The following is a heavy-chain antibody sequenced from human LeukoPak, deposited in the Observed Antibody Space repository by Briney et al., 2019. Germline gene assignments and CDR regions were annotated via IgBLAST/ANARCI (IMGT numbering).Heavy chain of an antibody. CDR1: GGSFSGYY. V-gene: IGHV4-34*01. D-gene: IGHD6-13*01. CDR3: ASFIAAAEAFDI. CDR2: INHSGST. Sequence: SETLSLTCAVYGGSFSGYYWSWIRQPPGKGLEWIGEINHSGSTNYNPSLKSRVTISVDTSKNQFSLKLSSVTAADTAVYYCASFIAAAEAFDIWGQGTMVTVSS. J-gene: IGHJ3*02.